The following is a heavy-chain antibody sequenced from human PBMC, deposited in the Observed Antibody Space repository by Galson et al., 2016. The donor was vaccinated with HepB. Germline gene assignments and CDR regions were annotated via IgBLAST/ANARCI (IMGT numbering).Heavy chain of an antibody. CDR2: ISYDGNNR. Sequence: SLRLPCAASGFTFSSHAIHWVRQAPGKGLEWVAHISYDGNNRYYAHSLKARFTIARDNSKNTLDLQMSSLRVEDTALYYCARDPRSGSWLGDYRMDVWGQGTTVTVSS. D-gene: IGHD6-13*01. CDR3: ARDPRSGSWLGDYRMDV. CDR1: GFTFSSHA. J-gene: IGHJ6*02. V-gene: IGHV3-30*04.